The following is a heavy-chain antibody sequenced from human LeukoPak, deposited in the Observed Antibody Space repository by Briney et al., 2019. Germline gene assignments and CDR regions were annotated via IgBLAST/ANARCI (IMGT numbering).Heavy chain of an antibody. V-gene: IGHV4-39*01. CDR2: IYYSGST. Sequence: PSETLSLTCTVSGGSISSSSYYWGWIRQPPGKGLEWIGSIYYSGSTYYNPSLKSRVTISVDTSKNQFSLKLSSVTAADTAVYYCARQGAFNYWGQGTLVTVPS. D-gene: IGHD3-16*01. J-gene: IGHJ4*02. CDR1: GGSISSSSYY. CDR3: ARQGAFNY.